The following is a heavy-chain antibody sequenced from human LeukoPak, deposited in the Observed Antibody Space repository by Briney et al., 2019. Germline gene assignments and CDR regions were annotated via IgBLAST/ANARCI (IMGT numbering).Heavy chain of an antibody. D-gene: IGHD3-22*01. V-gene: IGHV3-23*01. CDR3: AKDGGGYYPYYYYYMDV. CDR1: GFTFTNYA. Sequence: GGSLRLSCAASGFTFTNYAMSWVRQAPGKGLEWLSSISSSGGSTYYADPVKGRFTVSRDNSKNTVYLQMNSLRAEDTAVYYCAKDGGGYYPYYYYYMDVWGKGTTVTISS. J-gene: IGHJ6*03. CDR2: ISSSGGST.